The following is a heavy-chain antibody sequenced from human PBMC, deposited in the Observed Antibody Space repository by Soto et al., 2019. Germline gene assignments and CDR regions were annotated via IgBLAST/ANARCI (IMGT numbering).Heavy chain of an antibody. V-gene: IGHV4-31*03. CDR3: ASHEYGILTGYPPGMDV. CDR1: GGSISSVGYY. Sequence: PSETLSLTCTVSGGSISSVGYYWSWIRQHPGKGLEWIGYIYYSGSTYYNPSLKSRVTISVDTSKNQFSLKLSSVTAADTAVYYCASHEYGILTGYPPGMDVWGQGTTVTVSS. CDR2: IYYSGST. J-gene: IGHJ6*02. D-gene: IGHD3-9*01.